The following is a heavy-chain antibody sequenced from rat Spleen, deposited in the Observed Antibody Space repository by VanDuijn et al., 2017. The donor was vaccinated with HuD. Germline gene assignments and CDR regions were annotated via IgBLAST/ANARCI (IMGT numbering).Heavy chain of an antibody. J-gene: IGHJ2*01. V-gene: IGHV3-1*01. D-gene: IGHD1-9*01. CDR1: GFSITTHY. CDR3: ARWAWIPSTSYGYTYRHFDY. Sequence: EVQLQESGPGLVKPSQSLSLTCSVTGFSITTHYWGWIRKFPGNKMEWIGHISYSGSTSYNPSLKSRISITRDTSKNQFFLQLNSVTTEDTATYYCARWAWIPSTSYGYTYRHFDYWGQGVMVTVSS. CDR2: ISYSGST.